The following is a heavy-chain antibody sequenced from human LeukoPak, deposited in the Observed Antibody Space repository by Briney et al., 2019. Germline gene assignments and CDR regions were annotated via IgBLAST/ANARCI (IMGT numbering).Heavy chain of an antibody. CDR1: GYPISNHNF. D-gene: IGHD6-13*01. J-gene: IGHJ5*02. V-gene: IGHV4-38-2*02. Sequence: SETLSLTCTVSGYPISNHNFWGWIRQPPGKGLEWVGTLYHTGSAYYNPSLKSRVTISVDTSNNQFSLRLTSVTAADTGVYFCARDSEVIAAEGNWFDPWGQGTLVTVSS. CDR2: LYHTGSA. CDR3: ARDSEVIAAEGNWFDP.